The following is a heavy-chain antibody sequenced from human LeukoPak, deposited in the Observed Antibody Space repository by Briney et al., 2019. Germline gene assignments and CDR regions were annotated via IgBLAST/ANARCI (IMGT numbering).Heavy chain of an antibody. CDR3: ASVIAVAGRPDAFDI. Sequence: GGSLRLSCAASGFTFSSYSMNWVRQAPGKGLEWVSSISSSSSYIYYADSVKGRFTISRDNAKNSLYLQMNSLRAEDTAVYYCASVIAVAGRPDAFDIWGQGTMVTVSS. D-gene: IGHD6-19*01. CDR1: GFTFSSYS. J-gene: IGHJ3*02. CDR2: ISSSSSYI. V-gene: IGHV3-21*01.